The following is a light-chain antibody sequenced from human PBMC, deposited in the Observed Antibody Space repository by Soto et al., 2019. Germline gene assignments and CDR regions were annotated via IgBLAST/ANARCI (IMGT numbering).Light chain of an antibody. J-gene: IGKJ4*01. CDR1: QSLLHSNGYNY. CDR2: LGS. V-gene: IGKV2-28*01. Sequence: EIVMTQSPLFLAVTPGERASSSRSSSQSLLHSNGYNYLDWYLQKPGQSPQLLIYLGSNRASGVPDRFSGSGSGTDFTLKISRVEAEDVGVYYCMQALQTPLTVGGGTKVDIK. CDR3: MQALQTPLT.